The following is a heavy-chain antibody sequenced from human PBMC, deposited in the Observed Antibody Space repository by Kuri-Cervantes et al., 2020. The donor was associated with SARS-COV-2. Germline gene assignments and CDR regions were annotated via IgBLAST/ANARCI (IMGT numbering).Heavy chain of an antibody. J-gene: IGHJ6*03. Sequence: GGSLRLSCKGSGYTFTNYWIGWVRQMPGKGLEWMGIIYPGDSDTRYSPSFQGQVTISADESINTASLQWSSLKASDTAIYYCARRAYGEEVDYYYMDVWGKGTTVTVSS. V-gene: IGHV5-51*01. CDR3: ARRAYGEEVDYYYMDV. D-gene: IGHD4-17*01. CDR2: IYPGDSDT. CDR1: GYTFTNYW.